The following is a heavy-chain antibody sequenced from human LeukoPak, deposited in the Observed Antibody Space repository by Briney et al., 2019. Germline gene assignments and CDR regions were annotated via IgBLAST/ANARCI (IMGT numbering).Heavy chain of an antibody. CDR2: INHSGST. D-gene: IGHD2-15*01. CDR3: ARKVVGANDY. J-gene: IGHJ4*02. CDR1: GGSFSGYY. V-gene: IGHV4-34*01. Sequence: SETLSLTCAVYGGSFSGYYWSWIRQPPGKGLEWIGEINHSGSTNYNPSLKSRVTISVDKSKNQFSLKLSSVTAADTAVYYCARKVVGANDYWGQGTLVTVSS.